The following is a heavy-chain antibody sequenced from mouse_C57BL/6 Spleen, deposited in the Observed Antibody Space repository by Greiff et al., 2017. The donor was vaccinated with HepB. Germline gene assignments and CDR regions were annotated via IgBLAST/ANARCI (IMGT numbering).Heavy chain of an antibody. CDR1: GFTFSSYA. CDR3: ARGGNFDV. CDR2: ISDGGSYT. J-gene: IGHJ1*03. Sequence: EVQGVESGGGLAKPGGSLKLSCAASGFTFSSYAMSWVRQTPEKRLEWVATISDGGSYTYYPDNVKGRFTISRDNAKNNLYLQMSHLKSEDTAMYYCARGGNFDVWGTGTTVTVSS. V-gene: IGHV5-4*01.